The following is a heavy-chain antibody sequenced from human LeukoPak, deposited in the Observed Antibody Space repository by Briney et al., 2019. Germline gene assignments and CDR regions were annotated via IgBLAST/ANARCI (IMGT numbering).Heavy chain of an antibody. CDR3: ARVADPYSGSYQFDY. CDR2: ISYDGSNK. CDR1: GFTFSSYG. D-gene: IGHD1-26*01. J-gene: IGHJ4*02. V-gene: IGHV3-30*03. Sequence: GGTLRLSCAASGFTFSSYGMSWVRQAPGKGLEWVAVISYDGSNKYYADSVKGRFTISRDNSKNTLYLQMNSLRAEDTAVYYCARVADPYSGSYQFDYWGQGTLVTVSS.